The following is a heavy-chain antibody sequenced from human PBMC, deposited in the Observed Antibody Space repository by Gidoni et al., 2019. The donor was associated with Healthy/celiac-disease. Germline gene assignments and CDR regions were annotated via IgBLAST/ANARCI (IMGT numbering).Heavy chain of an antibody. CDR2: IYPGDSDT. CDR3: ARIQTTTYCSSTSCYEVQQYNWFDP. V-gene: IGHV5-51*03. J-gene: IGHJ5*02. Sequence: EVQLVQSGAEVKKPGESLTISCKGSGYSFTSDWLGLVRQMPGKSLEWMGIIYPGDSDTRYSPSFQGQVTISADKSISTAYLQWSSLKASDTAMYYCARIQTTTYCSSTSCYEVQQYNWFDPWGQGTLVTVSS. D-gene: IGHD2-2*01. CDR1: GYSFTSDW.